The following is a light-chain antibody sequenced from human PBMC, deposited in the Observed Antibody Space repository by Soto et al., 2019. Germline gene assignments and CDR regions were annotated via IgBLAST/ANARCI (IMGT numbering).Light chain of an antibody. J-gene: IGKJ4*01. V-gene: IGKV3-20*01. CDR3: QQYGSSPA. CDR2: GAS. Sequence: EIVLTQSPGTLSLSPGERATLSCRASQSVTSSYLAWYQQKPGQAPRLLIYGASSRATGIPDRFSGSGSGTDFNLTISRLEPEDFAVYYCQQYGSSPAFGGGPKVDIK. CDR1: QSVTSSY.